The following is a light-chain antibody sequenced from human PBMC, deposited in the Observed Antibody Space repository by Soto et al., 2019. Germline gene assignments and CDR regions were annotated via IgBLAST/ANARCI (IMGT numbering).Light chain of an antibody. CDR2: DAS. Sequence: DIQMTQSPSSLSASVGDRVTITCQASQDISNYLNWYQQKPGKAPKLLIYDASNLETGVPSRFSGSGSGTDFTFTISSLQAEDIATYYCQQYDNLRYTFVQGTKLEI. J-gene: IGKJ2*01. CDR1: QDISNY. V-gene: IGKV1-33*01. CDR3: QQYDNLRYT.